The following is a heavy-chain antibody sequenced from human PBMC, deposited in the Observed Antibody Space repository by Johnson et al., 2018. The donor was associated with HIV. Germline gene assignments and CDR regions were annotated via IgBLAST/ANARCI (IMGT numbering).Heavy chain of an antibody. CDR3: AKLGLLAVADDAFDI. V-gene: IGHV3-30*02. D-gene: IGHD6-19*01. J-gene: IGHJ3*02. CDR2: IRYDGSNK. Sequence: QVQLVESGGGLVQPGGSLRLSCVGSGYTFSSYGMHWVRQAPGKGLEWVAFIRYDGSNKYYADSVKGRFTISRDNSKNTLYLQMNSLRAEATAVYYCAKLGLLAVADDAFDIWGQGTMVTVSS. CDR1: GYTFSSYG.